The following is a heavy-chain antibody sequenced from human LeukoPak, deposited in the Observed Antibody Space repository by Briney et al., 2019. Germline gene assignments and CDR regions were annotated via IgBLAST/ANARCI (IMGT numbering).Heavy chain of an antibody. Sequence: SETLSLXCTVSGGSISSSSYYWGWIRQPPGKGLEWIGSIYYSGSTYYNPSLKSRVTISVDTSKNQFSLKLSSVTAADTAVYYCARHRYYYDSSGYFLWGQGTLVTVSS. CDR1: GGSISSSSYY. D-gene: IGHD3-22*01. CDR3: ARHRYYYDSSGYFL. V-gene: IGHV4-39*01. CDR2: IYYSGST. J-gene: IGHJ4*02.